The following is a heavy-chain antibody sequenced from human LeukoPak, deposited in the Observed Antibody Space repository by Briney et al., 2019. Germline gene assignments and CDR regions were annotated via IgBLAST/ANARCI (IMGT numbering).Heavy chain of an antibody. CDR2: ISAYNGNT. J-gene: IGHJ5*02. CDR3: ARDYSNYGRGWFDP. D-gene: IGHD4-11*01. Sequence: ASVKVSCKASGYTFTSYGISWVRRAPGQGLEWMGWISAYNGNTNYAQKLQGRVTMTTDTSTSTAYMELRSLRSDDTAVYYCARDYSNYGRGWFDPWGQGTLVTVSS. CDR1: GYTFTSYG. V-gene: IGHV1-18*01.